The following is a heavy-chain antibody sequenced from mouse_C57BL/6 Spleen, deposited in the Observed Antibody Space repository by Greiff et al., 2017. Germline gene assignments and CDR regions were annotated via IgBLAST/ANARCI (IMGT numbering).Heavy chain of an antibody. V-gene: IGHV1-52*01. CDR3: ARGNYGSSPNWYFDV. D-gene: IGHD1-1*01. Sequence: VQLQQPGAELVRPGSSVKLSCKASGYTFTSYWMHWVKQRPIQGLEWIGNIDPSDSETHYNQKFKDKATLTVDKSSSTAYMQLSSLTSEDSAVYYCARGNYGSSPNWYFDVWGTGTTVTVSS. CDR1: GYTFTSYW. CDR2: IDPSDSET. J-gene: IGHJ1*03.